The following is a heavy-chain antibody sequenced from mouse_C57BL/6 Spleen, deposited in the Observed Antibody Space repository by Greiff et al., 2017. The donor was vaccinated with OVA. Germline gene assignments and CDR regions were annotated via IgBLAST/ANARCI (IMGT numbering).Heavy chain of an antibody. CDR3: AKGPTVVAPYFDY. J-gene: IGHJ2*01. CDR1: GFSLTSYG. CDR2: IWRGGST. D-gene: IGHD1-1*01. Sequence: VQLQQSGPGLVQPLQSLSITCKVSGFSLTSYGVNWVRQSPGKGLEWLGVIWRGGSTYYNTAFMSILSITKDNSKSQVFFKMNSLQADDTAIYYCAKGPTVVAPYFDYWGQGTTLTVSS. V-gene: IGHV2-5*01.